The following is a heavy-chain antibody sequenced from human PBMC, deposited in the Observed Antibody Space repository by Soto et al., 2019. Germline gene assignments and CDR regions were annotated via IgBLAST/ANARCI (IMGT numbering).Heavy chain of an antibody. D-gene: IGHD3-10*01. V-gene: IGHV3-13*01. Sequence: EVQLVESGGGLVQPGGSLRLSCAASGFAFSSYDMHWVRQAAGKGLEWVSAIGTTGDTYYPGSVKGRFTISRENAKNSLYLQMNSLRAGDTAVYYCAMAYGSGTPPGAYVMDVWGQGTTVTVSS. CDR2: IGTTGDT. CDR3: AMAYGSGTPPGAYVMDV. CDR1: GFAFSSYD. J-gene: IGHJ6*02.